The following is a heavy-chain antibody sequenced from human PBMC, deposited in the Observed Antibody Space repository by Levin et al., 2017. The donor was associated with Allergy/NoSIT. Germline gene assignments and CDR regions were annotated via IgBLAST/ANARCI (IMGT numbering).Heavy chain of an antibody. CDR1: GYSFTSYW. V-gene: IGHV5-51*01. D-gene: IGHD3-10*01. Sequence: GESLKISCKGSGYSFTSYWIGWVRQMPGKGLEWMGIIYPGDSDTRYSPSFQGQVTISADKSISTAYLQWSSLKASDTAMYYCAKRAARGSGSLYWFDPWGQGTLVTVSS. J-gene: IGHJ5*02. CDR2: IYPGDSDT. CDR3: AKRAARGSGSLYWFDP.